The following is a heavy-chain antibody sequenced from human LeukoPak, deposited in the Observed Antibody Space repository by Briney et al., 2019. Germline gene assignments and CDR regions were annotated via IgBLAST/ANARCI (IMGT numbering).Heavy chain of an antibody. CDR3: ARRPYCSSTSCYPPGYYYYMDV. D-gene: IGHD2-2*01. CDR2: TYHSGSP. J-gene: IGHJ6*03. V-gene: IGHV4-30-2*01. Sequence: ASETLSLTCAVSGAPISSGGYSWNWVRQTPGKGLEWIGYTYHSGSPRYNPSLESRVTISVDTSKNQFSLKLSSVTAADTAVYYCARRPYCSSTSCYPPGYYYYMDVWGKGTTVTVSS. CDR1: GAPISSGGYS.